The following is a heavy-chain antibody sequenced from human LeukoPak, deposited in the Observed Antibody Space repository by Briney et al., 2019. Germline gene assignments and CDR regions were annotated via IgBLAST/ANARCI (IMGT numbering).Heavy chain of an antibody. J-gene: IGHJ4*02. CDR1: GGSISSSSYY. CDR3: VVLQLVRIDY. V-gene: IGHV4-39*07. D-gene: IGHD6-6*01. CDR2: IYYSGST. Sequence: SETLSLTCTVSGGSISSSSYYWGWIRQPPGKGLEWIGSIYYSGSTYYNPSLKSRVTISVDTSKNQFSLKLSSVTAADTAVYYCVVLQLVRIDYWGQGTLVTVSS.